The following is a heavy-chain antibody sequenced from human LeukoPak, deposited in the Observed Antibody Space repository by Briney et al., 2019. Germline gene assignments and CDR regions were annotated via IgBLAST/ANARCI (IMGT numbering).Heavy chain of an antibody. CDR1: GFTVSSNY. J-gene: IGHJ4*02. CDR2: IYSGGST. D-gene: IGHD3-10*01. CDR3: ARERKDYGSGSHYTDY. V-gene: IGHV3-53*01. Sequence: GGSLRLSCAASGFTVSSNYMSWVRQAPGKGLEWVSVIYSGGSTYYADSVKGRFTISRDNSKNTLYLQMNSLRAEDTAVYYCARERKDYGSGSHYTDYWGQGTLVTVSS.